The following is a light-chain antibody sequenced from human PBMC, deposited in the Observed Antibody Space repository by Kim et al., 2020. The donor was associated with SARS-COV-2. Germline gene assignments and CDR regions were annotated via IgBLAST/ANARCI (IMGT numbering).Light chain of an antibody. V-gene: IGLV2-18*02. Sequence: GQSVTLSCTGTSSDVGSYNRVSWYQQPPGTAPKLIIYEVSNRPSGVPDRFSGSKSGNTASLTISGLQAEDEADYYCSSYTTSNTGVFGTGTKVTVL. J-gene: IGLJ1*01. CDR1: SSDVGSYNR. CDR3: SSYTTSNTGV. CDR2: EVS.